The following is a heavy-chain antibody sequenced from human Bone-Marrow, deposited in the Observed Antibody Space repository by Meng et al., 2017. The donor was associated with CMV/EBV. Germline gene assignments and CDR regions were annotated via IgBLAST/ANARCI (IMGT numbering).Heavy chain of an antibody. CDR1: GFTFSSYS. V-gene: IGHV3-21*01. J-gene: IGHJ6*02. CDR2: ISSSSSYI. CDR3: ARDGAVGATGNYYYYGMDV. Sequence: GGSLRLSCAASGFTFSSYSMNWVRQAPGKGLEWVSSISSSSSYIYYADSVKGRFTISRDNAKNSLYLQMNSLRAEDTAVYYCARDGAVGATGNYYYYGMDVWGQGTTVTVSS. D-gene: IGHD1-26*01.